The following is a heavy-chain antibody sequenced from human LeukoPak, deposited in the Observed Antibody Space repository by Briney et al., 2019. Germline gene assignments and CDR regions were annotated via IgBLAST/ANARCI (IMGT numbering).Heavy chain of an antibody. CDR1: GGSISSSSYY. Sequence: PSETPSLTCTVSGGSISSSSYYWGWIRQPPGKGLEWIGSIYYSGSTYYNPSLKSRVTISVDTSKNQFSLKLSSVTAADTAVYYCATGETDSSGYYYPFDYWGQGTLVTVSS. CDR3: ATGETDSSGYYYPFDY. D-gene: IGHD3-22*01. J-gene: IGHJ4*02. V-gene: IGHV4-39*05. CDR2: IYYSGST.